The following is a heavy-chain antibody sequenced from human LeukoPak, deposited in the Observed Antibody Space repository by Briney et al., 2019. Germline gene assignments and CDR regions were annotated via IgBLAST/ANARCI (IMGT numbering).Heavy chain of an antibody. CDR3: ARGYTLLEY. J-gene: IGHJ4*02. D-gene: IGHD1-1*01. CDR2: LWYDGSNK. V-gene: IGHV3-33*01. Sequence: PGGSLRLSCAASGFTFSNYDMDWVRQVPGKGLEWVAVLWYDGSNKYYADSVKGRFTISRDNSKNTLYLQMDSLRAEDTAVYYCARGYTLLEYWGQGTLVTVSS. CDR1: GFTFSNYD.